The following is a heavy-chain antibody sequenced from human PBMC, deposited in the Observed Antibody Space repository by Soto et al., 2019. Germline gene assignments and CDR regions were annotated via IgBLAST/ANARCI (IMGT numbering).Heavy chain of an antibody. CDR3: ARDHGDCSGGSCYSVFDY. Sequence: PSETLSLTCAVYGGSFSGYYWSWIRQPPGKGLEWIGYIYYSGSTYYNPSLKSRVTISVDTSKNQFSLKLSSVTAADTAVYYCARDHGDCSGGSCYSVFDYWGQGTLVTVSS. J-gene: IGHJ4*02. V-gene: IGHV4-34*09. CDR2: IYYSGST. CDR1: GGSFSGYY. D-gene: IGHD2-15*01.